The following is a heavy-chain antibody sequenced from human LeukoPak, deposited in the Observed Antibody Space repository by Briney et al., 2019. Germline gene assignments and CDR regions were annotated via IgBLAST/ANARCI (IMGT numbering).Heavy chain of an antibody. CDR2: IYGYNGNT. CDR1: GYSFTSYG. V-gene: IGHV1-18*01. CDR3: ARDCDRSGYYCY. D-gene: IGHD3-22*01. J-gene: IGHJ4*02. Sequence: ASVKVSCKASGYSFTSYGISWVRQAPGQGLEWMGWIYGYNGNTNYAQKLQGRVTMTTDTSTSTAYMELRSLRSDDTAVYYCARDCDRSGYYCYWGQGTLVTVSS.